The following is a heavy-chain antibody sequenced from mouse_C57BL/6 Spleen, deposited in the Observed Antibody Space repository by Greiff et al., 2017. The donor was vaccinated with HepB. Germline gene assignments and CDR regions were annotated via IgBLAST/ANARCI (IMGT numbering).Heavy chain of an antibody. Sequence: ASGPGLVKPSQSLSLTCSVTGYSITSGYYWNWIRQFPGNKLEWMGYISYDGSNNYNPSLKNRISITRDTSKNQFFLKLNSVTTEDTATYDCASSYYGSSPWFAYWGQGTLVTVSA. CDR2: ISYDGSN. J-gene: IGHJ3*01. D-gene: IGHD1-1*01. CDR1: GYSITSGYY. V-gene: IGHV3-6*01. CDR3: ASSYYGSSPWFAY.